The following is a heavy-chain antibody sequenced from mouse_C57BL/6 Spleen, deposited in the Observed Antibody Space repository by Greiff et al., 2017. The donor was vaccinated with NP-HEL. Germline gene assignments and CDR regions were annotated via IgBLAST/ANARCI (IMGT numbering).Heavy chain of an antibody. CDR2: IYPSDSET. CDR3: ARVGYARDY. J-gene: IGHJ4*01. V-gene: IGHV1-61*01. Sequence: QVQLQQPGAELVRPGSSVKLSCKASGYTFTSYWMDWVKQRPGQGLEWIGNIYPSDSETHYNQKFKDKATLTVDKSSSTAYMQLSSRTSEDSAVYYCARVGYARDYGGQGTSVTVSS. CDR1: GYTFTSYW.